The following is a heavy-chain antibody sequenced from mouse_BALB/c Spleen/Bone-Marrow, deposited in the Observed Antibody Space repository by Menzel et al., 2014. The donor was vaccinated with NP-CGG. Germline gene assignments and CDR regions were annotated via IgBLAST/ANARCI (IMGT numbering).Heavy chain of an antibody. V-gene: IGHV5-6*01. CDR1: GFTFSSYG. CDR2: ISSGGSYT. J-gene: IGHJ2*01. D-gene: IGHD1-1*01. Sequence: EVKLVESGGDLVKPGGSLKLSCVASGFTFSSYGMSWVRQTPDKRLEWVATISSGGSYTYYPDSVKGRFTISRDNAKNTLCLQMSSLKSEDTAMYYCGRNYYGSSYYSDYWGQGTTLTVSS. CDR3: GRNYYGSSYYSDY.